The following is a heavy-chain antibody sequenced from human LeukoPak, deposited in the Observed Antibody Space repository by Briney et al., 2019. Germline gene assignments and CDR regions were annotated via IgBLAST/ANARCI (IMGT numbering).Heavy chain of an antibody. CDR2: IIPIVGTA. Sequence: ASVKVSCRASGGTFSSYSISWVRQAPGQGLEWMGWIIPIVGTANYAQTLQGRVTITPDESTGTAYLELSSLRSEDTAVYYCARSHGSGSYFLGYYMDLWGKGTTVTVPS. CDR1: GGTFSSYS. J-gene: IGHJ6*03. V-gene: IGHV1-69*13. CDR3: ARSHGSGSYFLGYYMDL. D-gene: IGHD3-10*01.